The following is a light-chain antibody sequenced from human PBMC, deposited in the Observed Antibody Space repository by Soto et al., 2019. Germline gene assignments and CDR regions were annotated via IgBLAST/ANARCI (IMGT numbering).Light chain of an antibody. J-gene: IGKJ5*01. Sequence: EIVLTQSPATLSFSPGERAXXXCXXSQSIDSYLAWYQQKPGQAPRLLIYDASNRAAGIPARFSGSGSGTDFTLTISSLEPEDFAIYYCQQRQYWPPITFGQGTRLEIK. CDR2: DAS. CDR1: QSIDSY. CDR3: QQRQYWPPIT. V-gene: IGKV3-11*01.